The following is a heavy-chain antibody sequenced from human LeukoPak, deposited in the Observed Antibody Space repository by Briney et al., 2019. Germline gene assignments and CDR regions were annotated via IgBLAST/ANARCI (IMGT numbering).Heavy chain of an antibody. CDR2: FNQSGGT. CDR1: GGSFSDYY. Sequence: SETLSLTCAVYGGSFSDYYWNWIRQPPGKGLEWIGEFNQSGGTNYNPSLKSRVTISVDRSKNQFSLKLSSVTAADTALYYCARRYSSGWYYFDYWGRGTLVTVSS. D-gene: IGHD6-19*01. V-gene: IGHV4-34*01. CDR3: ARRYSSGWYYFDY. J-gene: IGHJ4*02.